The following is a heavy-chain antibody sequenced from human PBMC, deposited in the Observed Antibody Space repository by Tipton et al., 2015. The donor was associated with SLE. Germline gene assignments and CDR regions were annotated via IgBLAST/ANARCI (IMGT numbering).Heavy chain of an antibody. V-gene: IGHV3-74*03. CDR2: TDDRST. CDR1: GFTLSDYR. CDR3: AREKPGYGMDYYGMDV. D-gene: IGHD5-12*01. J-gene: IGHJ6*02. Sequence: SLRLSCVASGFTLSDYRIHWVRQPPGKGPVWVSHTDDRSTTYADSVKGRFTISRDNARNTVFLQMDSLRAEDTAVYFCAREKPGYGMDYYGMDVWGQGTTVTVSS.